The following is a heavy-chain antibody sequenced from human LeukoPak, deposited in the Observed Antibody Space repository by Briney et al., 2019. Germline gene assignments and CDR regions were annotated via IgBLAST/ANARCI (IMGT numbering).Heavy chain of an antibody. CDR1: GGFLNTHA. Sequence: SVKVSCKASGGFLNTHAITWVRQAPGEGLEWLGGIIPVLGAAHSAQSFQGRVTITADESTSTAYMEMSSLRSEDTAVYYCAMYVWGSVRRWRNWFDPWGQGTLVTVSS. CDR2: IIPVLGAA. D-gene: IGHD3-16*01. V-gene: IGHV1-69*13. CDR3: AMYVWGSVRRWRNWFDP. J-gene: IGHJ5*02.